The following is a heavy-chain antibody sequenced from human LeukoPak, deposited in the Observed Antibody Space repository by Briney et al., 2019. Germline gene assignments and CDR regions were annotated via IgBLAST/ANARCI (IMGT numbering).Heavy chain of an antibody. V-gene: IGHV4-59*01. D-gene: IGHD5-12*01. CDR3: ARGSGYSGYDGGFFFDY. CDR1: GGSISSYY. Sequence: SETLSLTCTVSGGSISSYYWSWIRQPPGKGLEWIGYIYYSGSNNYNPSLKSRVTISVDTSKNQFSLKLSSVTAADTAVYYCARGSGYSGYDGGFFFDYWGQGTLVTVSS. J-gene: IGHJ4*02. CDR2: IYYSGSN.